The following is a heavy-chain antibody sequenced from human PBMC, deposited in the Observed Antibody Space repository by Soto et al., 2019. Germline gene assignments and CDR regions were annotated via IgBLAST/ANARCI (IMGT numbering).Heavy chain of an antibody. V-gene: IGHV3-48*02. CDR2: ISSDSRYI. J-gene: IGHJ6*02. D-gene: IGHD2-15*01. Sequence: GGSLRLSCAASGFTLSNYAVNWVRQAPGKGLEWVSYISSDSRYIYYGDSVKGRFTISRDNARNSVYLQMNSLRDEDTAVYYCARIELADFFFINVDVYDMDVWGQGTPVTVSS. CDR3: ARIELADFFFINVDVYDMDV. CDR1: GFTLSNYA.